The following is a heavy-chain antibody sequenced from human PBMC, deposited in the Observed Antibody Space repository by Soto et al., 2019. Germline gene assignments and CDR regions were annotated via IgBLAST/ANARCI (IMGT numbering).Heavy chain of an antibody. V-gene: IGHV5-10-1*03. D-gene: IGHD1-26*01. CDR1: GYRFTSYW. Sequence: EVQLVQSGAEVKKPGESLRISCEGFGYRFTSYWLSWVRQMPGKGLEWMGRIDPDDSDVKYSPSFQGHINISVDKSINTAYLQWSSLKASDTAIYYCACQGVGAIDFDFWGQGTLVTVSS. CDR2: IDPDDSDV. J-gene: IGHJ4*02. CDR3: ACQGVGAIDFDF.